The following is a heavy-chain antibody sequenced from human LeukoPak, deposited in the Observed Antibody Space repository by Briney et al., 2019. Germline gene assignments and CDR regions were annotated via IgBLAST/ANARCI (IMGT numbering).Heavy chain of an antibody. J-gene: IGHJ4*02. D-gene: IGHD3-10*01. CDR2: IYHGGST. V-gene: IGHV4-38-2*02. CDR3: ARTYYYGSGSYGGGYYFDY. CDR1: GYSISSGYY. Sequence: SETLSLTCTVSGYSISSGYYWGWIRQPPGKGLEWIGSIYHGGSTYYNPSLKSRVTRSVDTSKNQFSLKLSSVTAADTAVYYCARTYYYGSGSYGGGYYFDYWGQGTLVTVSS.